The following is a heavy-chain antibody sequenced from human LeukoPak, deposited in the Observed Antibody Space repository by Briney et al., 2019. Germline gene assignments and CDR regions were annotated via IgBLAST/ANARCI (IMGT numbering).Heavy chain of an antibody. V-gene: IGHV3-30*15. CDR3: SRDSTYYYDSGSSGPHYFDN. J-gene: IGHJ4*02. CDR1: GFTFSNYA. D-gene: IGHD3-10*01. Sequence: PGGSLRLSCAASGFTFSNYAMHWVRQAPGRGLEWVSFMSSRIVYEYYADSVKGRFTISRDNSKNTLYLQLSSLRPEDTAVYYCSRDSTYYYDSGSSGPHYFDNWGQGTLVTVSS. CDR2: MSSRIVYE.